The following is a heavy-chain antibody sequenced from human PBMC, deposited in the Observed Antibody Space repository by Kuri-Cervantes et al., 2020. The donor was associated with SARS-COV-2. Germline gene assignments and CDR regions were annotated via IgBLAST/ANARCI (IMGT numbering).Heavy chain of an antibody. CDR1: GFTFSGSA. D-gene: IGHD3-22*01. Sequence: GGSLRLSCAASGFTFSGSAMHWVRQASGKGLEWVGRIRSKANSYATAYAASVKGRFTISRDDSKNTAYLQMNSLKPEDTAVYYCARGRLDSSGYQYQGMIDSWGQGTLVTVSS. J-gene: IGHJ4*02. V-gene: IGHV3-73*01. CDR3: ARGRLDSSGYQYQGMIDS. CDR2: IRSKANSYAT.